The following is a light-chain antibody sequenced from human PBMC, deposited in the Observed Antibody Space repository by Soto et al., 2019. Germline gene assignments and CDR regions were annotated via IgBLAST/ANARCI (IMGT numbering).Light chain of an antibody. CDR3: QQYNSHSGYT. CDR1: QSISTW. V-gene: IGKV1-5*03. Sequence: DIQMTQSPSTLSASVGDRVTITCRASQSISTWLAWYQQKPGKAPQHLIYKPSTLEHGVPSRFSGSGSGTEFTLTITSLQADDVATYYCQQYNSHSGYTFGQGTRLEIK. CDR2: KPS. J-gene: IGKJ2*01.